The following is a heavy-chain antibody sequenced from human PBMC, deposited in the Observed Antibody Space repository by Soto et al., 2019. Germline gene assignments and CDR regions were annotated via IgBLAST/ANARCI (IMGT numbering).Heavy chain of an antibody. Sequence: LRLSCAASGFTFSSYAMSWVRQAPGKGLEWVSAIIGSGVITYYADSVKGRFTISRDNSKNTLYLQMNSLRAEDTAVYYCAKGTSRTTTVSWFDPWGQGTLVTVSS. CDR1: GFTFSSYA. J-gene: IGHJ5*02. CDR3: AKGTSRTTTVSWFDP. CDR2: IIGSGVIT. V-gene: IGHV3-23*01. D-gene: IGHD4-4*01.